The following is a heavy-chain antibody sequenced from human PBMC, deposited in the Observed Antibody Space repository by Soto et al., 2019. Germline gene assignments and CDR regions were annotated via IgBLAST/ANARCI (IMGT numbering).Heavy chain of an antibody. CDR3: ARADSGYDEGPIWFDP. D-gene: IGHD5-12*01. J-gene: IGHJ5*02. V-gene: IGHV3-33*01. CDR1: GFTFSSYG. CDR2: IWYDGSNK. Sequence: QVQLVESGGGVVQPGRSLRLSCAASGFTFSSYGMHWVRQAPGKGLEWVAVIWYDGSNKYYPDSVKGRFTISRDNSKNTLYLQMNSLRAEDTAVYYCARADSGYDEGPIWFDPWGQGTLVTVSS.